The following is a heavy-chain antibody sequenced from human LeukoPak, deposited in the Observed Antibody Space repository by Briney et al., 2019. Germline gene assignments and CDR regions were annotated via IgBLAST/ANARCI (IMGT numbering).Heavy chain of an antibody. Sequence: SETLSLTCAVYGGSFSGYYWSWIRQPPGKGLEWIGEINHSGSTNYNPSLKSRVTISVDTSKNQFSLKVNSVTAADTAVYYCARDYGGKFDYWGQGTLVTVSS. CDR1: GGSFSGYY. J-gene: IGHJ4*02. CDR2: INHSGST. V-gene: IGHV4-34*01. D-gene: IGHD4/OR15-4a*01. CDR3: ARDYGGKFDY.